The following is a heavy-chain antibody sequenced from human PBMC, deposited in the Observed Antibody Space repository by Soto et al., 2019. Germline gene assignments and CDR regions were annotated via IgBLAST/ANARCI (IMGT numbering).Heavy chain of an antibody. Sequence: GASVKVSCKASGYTFTNYGISWVRQAPGQGLEWMGWISADTGNTNYAQKLQDRVTMTTDTPTTTAYMELRSLTSDDTALYFCAREGTIRTDAFDIWGQGTMVTVSS. CDR2: ISADTGNT. D-gene: IGHD2-2*02. CDR1: GYTFTNYG. J-gene: IGHJ3*02. V-gene: IGHV1-18*01. CDR3: AREGTIRTDAFDI.